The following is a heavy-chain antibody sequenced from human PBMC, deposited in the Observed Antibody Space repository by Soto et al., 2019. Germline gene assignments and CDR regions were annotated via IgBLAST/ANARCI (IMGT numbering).Heavy chain of an antibody. V-gene: IGHV4-61*01. CDR2: VYHTGRT. CDR3: ARGVVRRVTLQYPSLFDS. J-gene: IGHJ4*02. Sequence: PSETLSLTCTVSGGSFKSGSYSWSWIRQPPGKGLEWIGYVYHTGRTSYNPSLKSRVTISVDTSKNQFSLNVRSVTAADTAVYYCARGVVRRVTLQYPSLFDSWALGTSVTVSS. D-gene: IGHD3-10*01. CDR1: GGSFKSGSYS.